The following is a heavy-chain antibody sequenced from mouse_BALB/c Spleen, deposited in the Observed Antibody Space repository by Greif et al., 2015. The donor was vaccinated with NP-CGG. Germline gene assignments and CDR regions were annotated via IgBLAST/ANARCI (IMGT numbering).Heavy chain of an antibody. V-gene: IGHV1S81*02. CDR1: GYTFTSYW. CDR3: ARVSWFDY. CDR2: ISPSNGRT. J-gene: IGHJ2*01. Sequence: QVQLQLSGAELVKPGASVKLSCKASGYTFTSYWMHWVKQRPGQGLEWIGEISPSNGRTNYNEKFKSTATLTVDKSSSSAHKHISSLTSDVSAFYYCARVSWFDYWCQGTTLTVSS.